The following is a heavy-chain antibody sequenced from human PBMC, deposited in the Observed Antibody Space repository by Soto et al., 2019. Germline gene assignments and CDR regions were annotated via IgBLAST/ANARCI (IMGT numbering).Heavy chain of an antibody. Sequence: SETLSLTCTVSGGSISSSSYYWGWIRQPPGKGLEWIGSIYYSGSTYYNPSLKSRVTISVDTSKNQFSLKLSSVTAADTAVYYCARQGYDTWCGMDVWGQGTTVTVSS. CDR1: GGSISSSSYY. V-gene: IGHV4-39*01. D-gene: IGHD3-22*01. CDR3: ARQGYDTWCGMDV. CDR2: IYYSGST. J-gene: IGHJ6*02.